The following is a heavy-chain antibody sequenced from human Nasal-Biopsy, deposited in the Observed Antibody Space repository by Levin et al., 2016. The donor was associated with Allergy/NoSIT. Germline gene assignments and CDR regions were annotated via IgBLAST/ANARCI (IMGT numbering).Heavy chain of an antibody. V-gene: IGHV3-21*01. J-gene: IGHJ5*02. D-gene: IGHD3-10*01. CDR1: GFDFSKYS. CDR3: VRPHIWFGEPGFGP. Sequence: GGSLRLSCATSGFDFSKYSMHWVRQAPGKGLQWVSSISSRSTYIYYADSVKGRFTISRDNAKNSLDLEMSSLRAEDTGIYYCVRPHIWFGEPGFGPWGQGTLVTVSA. CDR2: ISSRSTYI.